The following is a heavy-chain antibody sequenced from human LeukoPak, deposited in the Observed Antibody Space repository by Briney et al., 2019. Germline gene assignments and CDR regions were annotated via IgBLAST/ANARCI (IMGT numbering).Heavy chain of an antibody. J-gene: IGHJ4*02. Sequence: SETLSLTCAVYGGSFSGYYWSWIRQPPGKGLEWIGEINHSGSTNYNPSLKSRVTISVDTSKNQFSLKLSSVTAADTAVYYCARATRRGRYFDYWGQGTLATVSS. CDR3: ARATRRGRYFDY. CDR2: INHSGST. D-gene: IGHD6-6*01. V-gene: IGHV4-34*01. CDR1: GGSFSGYY.